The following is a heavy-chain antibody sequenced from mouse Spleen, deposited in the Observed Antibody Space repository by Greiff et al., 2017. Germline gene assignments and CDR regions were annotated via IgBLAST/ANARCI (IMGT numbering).Heavy chain of an antibody. CDR1: GYSITSGYY. CDR2: ISYDGSN. J-gene: IGHJ3*01. CDR3: AIYYDYEPWFAY. Sequence: EVQLQQSGPGLVKPSQSLSLTCSVTGYSITSGYYWNWIRQFPGNKLEWMGYISYDGSNNYNPSLKNRISITRDTSKNQFFLKLNSVTTEDTATYYCAIYYDYEPWFAYWGQGTLVTVSA. V-gene: IGHV3-6*01. D-gene: IGHD2-4*01.